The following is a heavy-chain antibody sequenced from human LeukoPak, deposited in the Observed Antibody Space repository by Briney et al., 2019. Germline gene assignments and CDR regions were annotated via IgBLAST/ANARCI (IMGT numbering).Heavy chain of an antibody. D-gene: IGHD3-22*01. CDR1: GFTFSSYG. CDR3: AKDLDYYDSSGWDY. V-gene: IGHV3-30*18. Sequence: GGSLRLSCAASGFTFSSYGMHWVRQAPGKGLEWVAVISYDGSNKYYADSVKGRFTISRDNSKNTLYLQMNSLRAEDTAVYYCAKDLDYYDSSGWDYWGQGTLVTVSS. J-gene: IGHJ4*02. CDR2: ISYDGSNK.